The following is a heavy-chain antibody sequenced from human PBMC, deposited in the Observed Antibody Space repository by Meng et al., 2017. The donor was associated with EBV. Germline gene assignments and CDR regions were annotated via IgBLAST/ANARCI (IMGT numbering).Heavy chain of an antibody. J-gene: IGHJ4*02. V-gene: IGHV1-2*06. D-gene: IGHD6-19*01. CDR3: ARVGIAVAGTGDY. Sequence: LQSGAWVKIAGASLMLSCQVSGYPFTGYHMDWVRQAPGQGLEWMGRINPNSGGTNYAQKFQGRVTMTRDTSISTAYMELSRLRSDDTAVYYCARVGIAVAGTGDYWGQGTLVTVSS. CDR1: GYPFTGYH. CDR2: INPNSGGT.